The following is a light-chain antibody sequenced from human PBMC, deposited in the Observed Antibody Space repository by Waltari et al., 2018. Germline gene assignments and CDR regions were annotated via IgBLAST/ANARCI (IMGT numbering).Light chain of an antibody. CDR1: PTAIGGHDY. CDR3: TSYTSKNTFI. V-gene: IGLV2-14*03. CDR2: AVS. Sequence: QSALTQPSSAFGSLGQSGPISCTGTPTAIGGHDYVSWYQQHSGKAPKLLIFAVSNRPSEISARFSASKSGNTASLSISGLQTEDEADYHCTSYTSKNTFIFGGGTRLTVL. J-gene: IGLJ2*01.